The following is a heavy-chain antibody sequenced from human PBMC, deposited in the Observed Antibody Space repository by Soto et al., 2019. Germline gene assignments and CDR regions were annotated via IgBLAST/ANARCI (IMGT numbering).Heavy chain of an antibody. CDR3: ARDQLVIPQDFYDILTGYYVD. V-gene: IGHV6-1*01. Sequence: PSQTLSLTCAISGDSVSSNSAAWNWIRQSPSRGLERLGRTYYRSKWYNDYAVSVKSRITINPDTSKNQFSLQLNSVTPEDTAVYYCARDQLVIPQDFYDILTGYYVDWGQGTLVTVSS. J-gene: IGHJ4*02. CDR2: TYYRSKWYN. CDR1: GDSVSSNSAA. D-gene: IGHD3-9*01.